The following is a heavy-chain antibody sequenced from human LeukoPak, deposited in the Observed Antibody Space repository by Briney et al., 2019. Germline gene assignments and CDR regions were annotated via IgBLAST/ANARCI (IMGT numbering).Heavy chain of an antibody. D-gene: IGHD6-25*01. CDR3: ARGGASSEWFDP. CDR2: IHSSGTT. V-gene: IGHV4-59*01. Sequence: SETLSLTCTASGDSISGYSWSWIRQPPGKGLEWIAFIHSSGTTNYSPSLKSRVSISVDTSNNQFSLNVNSVTAADTAVYYCARGGASSEWFDPWGQGTLVTVSS. J-gene: IGHJ5*02. CDR1: GDSISGYS.